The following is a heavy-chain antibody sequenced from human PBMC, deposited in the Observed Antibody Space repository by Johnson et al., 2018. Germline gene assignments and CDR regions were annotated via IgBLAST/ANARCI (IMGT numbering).Heavy chain of an antibody. V-gene: IGHV1-69*01. J-gene: IGHJ6*02. CDR2: IIPILGSA. Sequence: QVQLVESGAEVKKPGSSVKVSCKASGGTFSNYAISWVRQAPGQGLEWMGGIIPILGSANYAQKFQGRVTITADESTTTVYMELRSLRSGEPAVYFCARPYSYGPDYSSYKMDGWGQGTTGTVSS. CDR3: ARPYSYGPDYSSYKMDG. D-gene: IGHD5-18*01. CDR1: GGTFSNYA.